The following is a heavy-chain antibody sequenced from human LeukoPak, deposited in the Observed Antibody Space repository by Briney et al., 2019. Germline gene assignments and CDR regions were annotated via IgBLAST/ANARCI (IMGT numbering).Heavy chain of an antibody. J-gene: IGHJ3*02. V-gene: IGHV3-23*01. D-gene: IGHD4-23*01. CDR3: AKSPAVDAAFDI. CDR2: ISGSGGST. CDR1: GFTFSNFA. Sequence: GGSLGLSCAASGFTFSNFAVSWVRQAPGKGLEWVSAISGSGGSTYYADSVKGRFTISRDNSKNTLYLQMNSLRAEDTAVYYCAKSPAVDAAFDIWGQGTMVTVSS.